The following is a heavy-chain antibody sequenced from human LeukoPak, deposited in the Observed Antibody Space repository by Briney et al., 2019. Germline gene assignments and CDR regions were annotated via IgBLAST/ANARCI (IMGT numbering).Heavy chain of an antibody. V-gene: IGHV3-11*01. CDR2: ISSSGSSI. J-gene: IGHJ4*02. D-gene: IGHD3-9*01. Sequence: PGGSLRLSCAASGFTFSDYYMIWVRQAPGKGLEWVSYISSSGSSIQYADSVKGRFTISRDNAKNSLYLQMNSLRAEDTAVYYCARDGVLRYFDWLYYFDYWGQGTLVTVSS. CDR3: ARDGVLRYFDWLYYFDY. CDR1: GFTFSDYY.